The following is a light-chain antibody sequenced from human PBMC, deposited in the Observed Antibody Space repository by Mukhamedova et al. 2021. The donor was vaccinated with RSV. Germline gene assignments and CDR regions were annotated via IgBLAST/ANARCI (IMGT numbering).Light chain of an antibody. Sequence: GQTVRITCQGDSLRSYYASWYQQKPGQAPVLVIYGKNNRPSGIPDRFSGSSSGNTASLTITGAQAEDEADYYCNSRDSSGNHLVF. CDR2: GKN. CDR3: NSRDSSGNHLV. CDR1: SLRSYY. J-gene: IGLJ2*01. V-gene: IGLV3-19*01.